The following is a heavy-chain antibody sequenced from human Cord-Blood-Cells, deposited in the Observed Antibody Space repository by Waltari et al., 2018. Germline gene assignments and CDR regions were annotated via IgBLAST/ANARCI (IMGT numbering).Heavy chain of an antibody. V-gene: IGHV1-2*02. Sequence: QVQLVQSGAEVKKPGASVKVSCKASGYTFTGYYMHWVRQAPGQGLEWMGWINPNSGGTNYAQKFQGRGTMTRDTSISTAYMELSRLRSDDTAVYYCARTLLMYYDILTGYYDYWGQGTLVTVSS. CDR2: INPNSGGT. CDR3: ARTLLMYYDILTGYYDY. CDR1: GYTFTGYY. D-gene: IGHD3-9*01. J-gene: IGHJ4*02.